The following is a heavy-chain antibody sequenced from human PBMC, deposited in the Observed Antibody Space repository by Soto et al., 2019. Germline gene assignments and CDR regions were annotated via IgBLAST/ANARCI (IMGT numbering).Heavy chain of an antibody. CDR1: GFTFSSYG. V-gene: IGHV3-33*01. CDR3: ARDGGLLWFGELLATTPFDD. J-gene: IGHJ4*02. D-gene: IGHD3-10*01. CDR2: IWYDGSNK. Sequence: PGGSLRLSCAASGFTFSSYGMHWVRQAPGKGLEWVAVIWYDGSNKYYADSVKGRFTISRDNSKNTLYLQMNSLRAEDTAVYYCARDGGLLWFGELLATTPFDDWGQGTLVTVSS.